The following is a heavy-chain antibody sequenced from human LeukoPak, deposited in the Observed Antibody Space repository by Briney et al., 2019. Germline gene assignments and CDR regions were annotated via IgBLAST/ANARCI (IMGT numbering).Heavy chain of an antibody. CDR2: ITNKAHSYST. J-gene: IGHJ4*02. D-gene: IGHD3-22*01. CDR3: ASFSITMIDSYDY. Sequence: QPGGSLRLSCAASGFTFSDHLMDWVRQAPGKGLEWIGRITNKAHSYSTHYAASVKGRFTVSRDDSKSSLYLQMNSLRAEDTAVYYCASFSITMIDSYDYWGQGTLVTVSS. CDR1: GFTFSDHL. V-gene: IGHV3-72*01.